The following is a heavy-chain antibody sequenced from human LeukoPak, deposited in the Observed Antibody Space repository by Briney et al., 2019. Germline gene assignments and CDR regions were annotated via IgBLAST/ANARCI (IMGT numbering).Heavy chain of an antibody. CDR2: ISGSGGYA. Sequence: GGSLRLSCAASGFTFSSYAMSWVRQAPGKGLEWVSTISGSGGYADYADSVKGRFTISRDNSKNTLYLQMNSLRAEDTAVYYCAKLRGATINAWYFDYWGQGTLVTVSS. CDR3: AKLRGATINAWYFDY. V-gene: IGHV3-23*01. J-gene: IGHJ4*02. CDR1: GFTFSSYA. D-gene: IGHD5-12*01.